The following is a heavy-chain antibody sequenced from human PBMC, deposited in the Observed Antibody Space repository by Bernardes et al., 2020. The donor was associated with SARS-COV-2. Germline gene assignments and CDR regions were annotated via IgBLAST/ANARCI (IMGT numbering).Heavy chain of an antibody. CDR1: GGSVISDNVY. D-gene: IGHD3-16*01. J-gene: IGHJ4*02. CDR2: VFHNGST. Sequence: SETLSLTCTVSGGSVISDNVYWSWIRQSPGQRLEWIGYVFHNGSTHYSFSLRSRVVISIDTSKNRFSLMLTSVTAADTALYYCARDSDGAFDSWGRGTLVTVSS. CDR3: ARDSDGAFDS. V-gene: IGHV4-61*01.